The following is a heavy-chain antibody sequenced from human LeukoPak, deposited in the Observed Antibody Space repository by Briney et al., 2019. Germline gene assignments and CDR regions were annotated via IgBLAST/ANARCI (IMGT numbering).Heavy chain of an antibody. V-gene: IGHV1-69*01. Sequence: GSSVKVSCKASGGTFSSYAISWVRQAPGQGLEWMGGIIPLLGTANYAQKFQGRVTITADDSTSTAYMELSSLRSEDTAVYYCARRRLQYLDGWGQGTTVTVSS. CDR1: GGTFSSYA. D-gene: IGHD4-11*01. CDR2: IIPLLGTA. J-gene: IGHJ6*02. CDR3: ARRRLQYLDG.